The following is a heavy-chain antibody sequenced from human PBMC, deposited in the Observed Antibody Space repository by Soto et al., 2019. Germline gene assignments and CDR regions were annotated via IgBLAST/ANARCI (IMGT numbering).Heavy chain of an antibody. J-gene: IGHJ4*02. D-gene: IGHD4-17*01. CDR2: ISYTGTT. CDR1: GNSISDEYH. CDR3: ARQPTVTTTRRFLDS. Sequence: SGSLSLTCTVSGNSISDEYHSTWIRKSPAKGLEWIGYISYTGTTHYNPPLQGRVSISADTSKNQYSLRMASVTAADTAVYYCARQPTVTTTRRFLDSWGQGFLVTVSS. V-gene: IGHV4-30-4*08.